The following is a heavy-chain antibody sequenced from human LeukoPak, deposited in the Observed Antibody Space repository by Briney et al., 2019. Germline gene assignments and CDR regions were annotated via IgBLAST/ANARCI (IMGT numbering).Heavy chain of an antibody. Sequence: ASVTVSCTASGYTFTSYGISWVRQAPGQGLEWMGWISAYNGNTNYAQKLQGRVTMTTDTSTGTAYMELRSLRSDDTAVYYCARDSPLIAVAAGFDPWGQGTLVTVSS. V-gene: IGHV1-18*01. CDR3: ARDSPLIAVAAGFDP. D-gene: IGHD6-19*01. CDR1: GYTFTSYG. CDR2: ISAYNGNT. J-gene: IGHJ5*02.